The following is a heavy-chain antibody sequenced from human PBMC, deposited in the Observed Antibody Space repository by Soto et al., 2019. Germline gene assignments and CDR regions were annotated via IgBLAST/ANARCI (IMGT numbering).Heavy chain of an antibody. CDR2: IYHSGST. J-gene: IGHJ4*02. CDR1: GGSISSGGYS. Sequence: NPSETLSLTCAVSGGSISSGGYSWSWIRQPPGEGLEWIGYIYHSGSTYYNPSLKSRVTISVDRSKNQFSLKLSSVTAADTAVYYCARGSRMVYATLFDYWGQGTLVTVSS. D-gene: IGHD2-8*01. V-gene: IGHV4-30-2*01. CDR3: ARGSRMVYATLFDY.